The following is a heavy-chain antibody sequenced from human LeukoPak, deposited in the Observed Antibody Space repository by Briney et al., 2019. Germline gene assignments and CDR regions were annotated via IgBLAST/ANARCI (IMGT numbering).Heavy chain of an antibody. V-gene: IGHV3-49*04. CDR2: IRSKTYGGTT. Sequence: GGSLRLSCTASGFTFGDHAMSWVRQAPGKGLEWVGFIRSKTYGGTTEYAATVKGRFTISRDDSKSIAYLQMNSLKTEDTAVYYCTRAVAHLDYWGQGTLVTVSS. J-gene: IGHJ4*02. CDR1: GFTFGDHA. D-gene: IGHD4-23*01. CDR3: TRAVAHLDY.